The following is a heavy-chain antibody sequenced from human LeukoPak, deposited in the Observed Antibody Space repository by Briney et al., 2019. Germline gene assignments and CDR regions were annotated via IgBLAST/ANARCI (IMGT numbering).Heavy chain of an antibody. CDR1: GYTFTGYY. D-gene: IGHD3-10*01. CDR3: ARDYGSGSYYYYYGMDV. V-gene: IGHV1-2*02. J-gene: IGHJ6*02. Sequence: ASVKVSCKASGYTFTGYYMHWVRQAPGQGLEWMGWINPNSGGTNYAQKFQGRVTMTRDTSISTAYMELSRLRSDDTAVYYCARDYGSGSYYYYYGMDVWGQGTTVTVSS. CDR2: INPNSGGT.